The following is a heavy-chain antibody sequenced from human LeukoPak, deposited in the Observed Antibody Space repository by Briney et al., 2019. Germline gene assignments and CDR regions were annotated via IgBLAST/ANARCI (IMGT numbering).Heavy chain of an antibody. Sequence: QPGRSLRLSCAASGFTFSSYGMHWVRQAPGKGLEWVAVIWYDGINKYYADSVKGRFTISRDNSKNTLYLQMNSLRAEDTAVYYCARGRSGYYPYYFDYWGQGTLVTVSS. CDR2: IWYDGINK. CDR1: GFTFSSYG. D-gene: IGHD3-22*01. V-gene: IGHV3-33*01. J-gene: IGHJ4*02. CDR3: ARGRSGYYPYYFDY.